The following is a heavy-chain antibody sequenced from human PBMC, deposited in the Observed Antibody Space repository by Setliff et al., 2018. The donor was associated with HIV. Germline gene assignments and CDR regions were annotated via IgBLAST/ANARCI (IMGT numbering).Heavy chain of an antibody. CDR3: ARGRTQWPNYNYFDP. Sequence: SETLSLTCTVSGGSINSGSYYWNWIRQPAGKGLEWIGHIYASGSTNYNPSLKSRVTMSVDTSKNQFSLKLTSLIAADTAVYFCARGRTQWPNYNYFDPWGLGTLVTVSS. J-gene: IGHJ5*02. D-gene: IGHD6-19*01. CDR2: IYASGST. CDR1: GGSINSGSYY. V-gene: IGHV4-61*09.